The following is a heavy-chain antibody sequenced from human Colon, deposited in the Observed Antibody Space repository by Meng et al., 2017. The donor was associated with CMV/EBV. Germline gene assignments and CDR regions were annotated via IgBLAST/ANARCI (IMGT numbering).Heavy chain of an antibody. CDR2: ISAYNGNT. CDR3: ARDPVLLDIVVVPAAIHKYYYYGMDV. V-gene: IGHV1-18*04. Sequence: ASVKVSCKASGYTFSGYYMNWVRQAPGQGLEWMGWISAYNGNTNYAQKLQGRVTMTTDTSTSTAYMELRSLRSDDTAVYYCARDPVLLDIVVVPAAIHKYYYYGMDVWGQGTTVTVSS. D-gene: IGHD2-2*02. CDR1: GYTFSGYY. J-gene: IGHJ6*02.